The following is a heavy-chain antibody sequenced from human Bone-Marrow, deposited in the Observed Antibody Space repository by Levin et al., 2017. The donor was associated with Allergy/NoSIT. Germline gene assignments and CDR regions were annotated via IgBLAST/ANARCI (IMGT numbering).Heavy chain of an antibody. CDR3: AKDWSGSSPSWFDA. V-gene: IGHV3-23*01. Sequence: GESLKISCAASGFIFSNYAMNWVRQAPGKGLEWVSAVSGSGGGTFYADSVKGRFTISRDNSRDMLYLQMNSLRAEDTAIFYCAKDWSGSSPSWFDAWGQGILVTVSS. J-gene: IGHJ5*02. CDR1: GFIFSNYA. D-gene: IGHD3-10*01. CDR2: VSGSGGGT.